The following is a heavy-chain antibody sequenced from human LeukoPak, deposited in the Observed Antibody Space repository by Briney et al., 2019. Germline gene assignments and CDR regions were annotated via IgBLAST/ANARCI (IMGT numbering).Heavy chain of an antibody. J-gene: IGHJ3*02. D-gene: IGHD3-10*01. CDR1: GFTFSDSA. CDR2: IRSKANDYAT. V-gene: IGHV3-73*01. Sequence: GGSLRLSCAASGFTFSDSAMHWVRQASGKGLEWVGRIRSKANDYATTYSASVKGRFTISRDDSKNTAYLQMSSLEIEDTAVYYCARGAPGDGAFDIWGQGTMVTVSS. CDR3: ARGAPGDGAFDI.